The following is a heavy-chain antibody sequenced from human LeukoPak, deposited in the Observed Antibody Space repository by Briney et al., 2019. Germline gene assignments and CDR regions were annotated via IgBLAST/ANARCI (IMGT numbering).Heavy chain of an antibody. CDR1: GFTFSSYA. V-gene: IGHV3-30-3*01. Sequence: RGSLRLSCAASGFTFSSYAMHWVRQAPGKGLEWVAVISYDGSTKSYAHPAKGRFTIPRDNSKNTLYLQMNSLRAEYWAVYYCARDRVDYWGQGTLVTVSS. CDR2: ISYDGSTK. CDR3: ARDRVDY. D-gene: IGHD3-10*01. J-gene: IGHJ4*02.